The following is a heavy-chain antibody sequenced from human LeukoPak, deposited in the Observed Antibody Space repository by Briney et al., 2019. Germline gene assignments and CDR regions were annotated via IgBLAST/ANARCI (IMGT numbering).Heavy chain of an antibody. V-gene: IGHV1-2*02. D-gene: IGHD3-3*01. J-gene: IGHJ6*03. Sequence: VASVKVSCKASGYTFTGYYMHWVRQAPGQGLEWMGWINPNSGGTNYAQKFQGRVTMTRDTSISTAYMELSRLRSDDTATYYCARGATIFGVVTLGDYYYYYMDVWGKGTTVTVSS. CDR1: GYTFTGYY. CDR3: ARGATIFGVVTLGDYYYYYMDV. CDR2: INPNSGGT.